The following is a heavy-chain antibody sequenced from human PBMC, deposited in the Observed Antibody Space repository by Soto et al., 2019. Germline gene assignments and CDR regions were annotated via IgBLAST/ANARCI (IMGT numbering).Heavy chain of an antibody. CDR2: ISAYNGNT. J-gene: IGHJ5*02. D-gene: IGHD2-2*03. Sequence: ASVKVSCKASRYTFTSYGISWVRQAPGQGXEWMGWISAYNGNTNYAQKLQGRVTMTTDTSTSTAYMELRSLRSDDTAVYYCARDGDCSSTSCSVYNWFDPWGQGTLVTVSS. V-gene: IGHV1-18*04. CDR1: RYTFTSYG. CDR3: ARDGDCSSTSCSVYNWFDP.